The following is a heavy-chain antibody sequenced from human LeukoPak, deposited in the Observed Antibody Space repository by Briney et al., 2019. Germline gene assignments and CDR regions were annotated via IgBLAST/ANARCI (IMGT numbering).Heavy chain of an antibody. Sequence: PGGSLRVPRVASGFTFRRYAIHAVRQAPPKEPEWVAVISYDGSNKYYAGAVKGRFTISRDNSKSTLYLQMNSLRAEDTAVYYCAGDTCGCRGYWGQGTLVTVSS. J-gene: IGHJ4*02. CDR2: ISYDGSNK. V-gene: IGHV3-30-3*01. CDR1: GFTFRRYA. CDR3: AGDTCGCRGY. D-gene: IGHD3-10*01.